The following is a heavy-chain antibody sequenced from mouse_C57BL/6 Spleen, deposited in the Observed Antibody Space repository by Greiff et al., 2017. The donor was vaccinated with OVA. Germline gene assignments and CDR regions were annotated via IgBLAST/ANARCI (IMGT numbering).Heavy chain of an antibody. CDR2: IRLKSDNYAT. D-gene: IGHD1-1*01. J-gene: IGHJ4*01. Sequence: DVQLQESGGGLVQPGGSMKLSCVASGFTFSNYWMNWVRQSPEKGLEWVAQIRLKSDNYATHYAESVKGRFTISRDDSKSSVYLQMNNLRAEDTGIYYCTVALYYYGSSYAMDDWGQGTSVTVSS. V-gene: IGHV6-3*01. CDR3: TVALYYYGSSYAMDD. CDR1: GFTFSNYW.